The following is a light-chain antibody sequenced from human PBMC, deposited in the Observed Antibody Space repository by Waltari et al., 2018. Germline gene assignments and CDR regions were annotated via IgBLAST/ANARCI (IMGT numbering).Light chain of an antibody. Sequence: SPLTLPASASGSPRSSLTIPCTGTSCSVGAYDSASWYQQHPGKAPKLMIYDVNNRPSGISNRFSGSKSGDTASLTISGLQAEDEADYYCKSFTSRSAWVFGGGTKLTVL. CDR1: SCSVGAYDS. CDR3: KSFTSRSAWV. CDR2: DVN. V-gene: IGLV2-14*01. J-gene: IGLJ3*02.